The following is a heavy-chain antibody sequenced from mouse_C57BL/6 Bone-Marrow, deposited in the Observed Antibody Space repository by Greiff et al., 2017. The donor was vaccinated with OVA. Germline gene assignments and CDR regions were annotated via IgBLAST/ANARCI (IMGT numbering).Heavy chain of an antibody. CDR1: GYAFSSSW. J-gene: IGHJ3*01. V-gene: IGHV1-82*01. D-gene: IGHD1-1*01. CDR2: IYPGDGDT. CDR3: ARDYYGSSSFAY. Sequence: QVQLQQSGPELVKPGASVKISCKASGYAFSSSWMNWMKQRPGKGLEWIGRIYPGDGDTNYNGKFKGKATLTADKSSSTAYMQLSSLTSEDSAVYFCARDYYGSSSFAYWGQGTLVTVSA.